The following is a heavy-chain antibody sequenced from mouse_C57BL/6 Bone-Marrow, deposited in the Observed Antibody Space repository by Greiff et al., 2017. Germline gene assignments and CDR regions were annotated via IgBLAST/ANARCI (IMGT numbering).Heavy chain of an antibody. V-gene: IGHV1-82*01. CDR2: IYPGDGDT. CDR1: GYAFSSSW. D-gene: IGHD2-4*01. Sequence: VKLMESGPELVKPGASVKISCKASGYAFSSSWMNWVKQRPGKGLEWIGRIYPGDGDTNYNGKFKGKATLTADKSSSTAYMQLSSLTSEDSAVYFCARQIYYDYDDYAMDYWGQGTSVTVYS. CDR3: ARQIYYDYDDYAMDY. J-gene: IGHJ4*01.